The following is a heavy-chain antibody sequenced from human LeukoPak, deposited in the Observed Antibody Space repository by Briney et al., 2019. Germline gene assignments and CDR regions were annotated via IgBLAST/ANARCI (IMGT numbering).Heavy chain of an antibody. J-gene: IGHJ6*02. V-gene: IGHV1-8*01. CDR2: MNPNSGNT. CDR1: GYTFTSYD. Sequence: ASVKVSCKASGYTFTSYDINWVRQATGQGLEWMGWMNPNSGNTGYAQKFQGRVTMTRNTSINTAYMELSSLRSEDTAVYYCARGRSIKYYYYGMDVWGQGTTVTVSS. D-gene: IGHD3-10*01. CDR3: ARGRSIKYYYYGMDV.